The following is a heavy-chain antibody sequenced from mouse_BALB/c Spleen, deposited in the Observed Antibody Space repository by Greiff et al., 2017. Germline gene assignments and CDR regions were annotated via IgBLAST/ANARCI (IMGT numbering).Heavy chain of an antibody. CDR2: INPGSGGT. CDR3: AVTTVVARDYAMDY. V-gene: IGHV1-54*03. CDR1: GYAFTNYL. J-gene: IGHJ4*01. D-gene: IGHD1-1*01. Sequence: QVQLKESGAELVRPGTSVKVSCKASGYAFTNYLIEWVKQRPGQGLEWIGVINPGSGGTNYNEKFKGKATLTADKSSSTAYMQLSSLTSDDSAVYFCAVTTVVARDYAMDYWGQGTSVTVSS.